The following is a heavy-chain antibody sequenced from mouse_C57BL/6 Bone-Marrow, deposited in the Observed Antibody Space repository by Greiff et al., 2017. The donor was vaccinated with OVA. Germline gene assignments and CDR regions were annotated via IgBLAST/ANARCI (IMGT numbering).Heavy chain of an antibody. CDR3: ARHGYYGSQYYLDY. D-gene: IGHD1-1*01. J-gene: IGHJ2*01. CDR2: FYPGSGSI. Sequence: VQLQQSGAELVKPGASVKLSCTASGYTFTEYTIHWVKQRSGQGLEWIGWFYPGSGSIKYNEKFKDKATLTADKCSSSVYMELSRLTSADSSVYVSARHGYYGSQYYLDYWGQGTTLTVSS. CDR1: GYTFTEYT. V-gene: IGHV1-62-2*01.